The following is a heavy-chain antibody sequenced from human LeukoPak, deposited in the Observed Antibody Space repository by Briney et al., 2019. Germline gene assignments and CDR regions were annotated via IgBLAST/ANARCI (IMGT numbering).Heavy chain of an antibody. CDR2: ISSSGSTI. D-gene: IGHD1-26*01. J-gene: IGHJ4*02. V-gene: IGHV3-48*04. CDR3: TTDGVGVEGATYDN. Sequence: PGGSLRLSCEVSGFTFSSHPIHWVRQAPGKGLEWVSYISSSGSTIYYADSVKGRFTISRDNAKNSLYLQMNSLKTEDTAVYYCTTDGVGVEGATYDNWGQGTLVSVSS. CDR1: GFTFSSHP.